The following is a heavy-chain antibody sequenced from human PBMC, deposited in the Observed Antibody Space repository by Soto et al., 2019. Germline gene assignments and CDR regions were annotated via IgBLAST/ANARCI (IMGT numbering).Heavy chain of an antibody. CDR2: IKQDGSEK. D-gene: IGHD6-19*01. CDR1: GFTLSSYW. V-gene: IGHV3-7*01. Sequence: EVQLVESGGGLVQPGGSLRLSCAASGFTLSSYWMTWVRQAPGKGLEWVANIKQDGSEKYYVDSVKGRFTISRDNAKNSLYLQMNSLRAEDTAVYYCARVRQWPEDAFDICGQGTMITVSS. CDR3: ARVRQWPEDAFDI. J-gene: IGHJ3*02.